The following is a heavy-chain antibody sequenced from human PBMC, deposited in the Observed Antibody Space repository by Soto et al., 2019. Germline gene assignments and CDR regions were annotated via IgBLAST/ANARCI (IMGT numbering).Heavy chain of an antibody. CDR2: LFSGGST. CDR3: ARVGTVHSYYFDY. Sequence: EVQLVESGGGLVKPGGTLRLSCAASGFTVSSNYMSWVRQAPGKGLEWVSVLFSGGSTYYADSVKGRFTISRDNFKNTLYLQMNSLRVEDTAIYYCARVGTVHSYYFDYWGQGTLVTVSS. CDR1: GFTVSSNY. J-gene: IGHJ4*02. D-gene: IGHD1-7*01. V-gene: IGHV3-53*01.